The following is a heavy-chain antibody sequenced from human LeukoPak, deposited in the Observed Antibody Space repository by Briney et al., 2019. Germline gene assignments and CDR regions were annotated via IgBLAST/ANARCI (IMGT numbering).Heavy chain of an antibody. CDR1: GFTFSNNA. D-gene: IGHD1-26*01. Sequence: PGGSLRLSCAASGFTFSNNAMSWVRQAPGKGLEWVSATSTSGGSAYYADSVKGRFTISRDKSKNTLYLQMDSLRADDTAVYYCARYSGSYYYPPAWDLWGQGTLVTVSS. V-gene: IGHV3-23*01. CDR3: ARYSGSYYYPPAWDL. J-gene: IGHJ4*02. CDR2: TSTSGGSA.